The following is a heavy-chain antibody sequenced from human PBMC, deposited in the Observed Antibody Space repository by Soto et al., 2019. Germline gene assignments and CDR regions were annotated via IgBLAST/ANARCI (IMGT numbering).Heavy chain of an antibody. CDR2: ISSSSSTI. V-gene: IGHV3-48*02. Sequence: GGSLRLSCAASGFTFSSYSMNWVRQAPGKGLEWVSYISSSSSTIYYADSVKGRFTISRDNAKNSLYLQMNSLRDEDTAVYYCARVLAVAGTLQVSLLGMDVWGQGTTVTVSS. CDR3: ARVLAVAGTLQVSLLGMDV. J-gene: IGHJ6*02. CDR1: GFTFSSYS. D-gene: IGHD6-19*01.